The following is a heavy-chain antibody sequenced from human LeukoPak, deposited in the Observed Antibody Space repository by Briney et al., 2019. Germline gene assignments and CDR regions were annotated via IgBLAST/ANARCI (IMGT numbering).Heavy chain of an antibody. CDR2: IYYSGST. CDR3: ARENYYDSCGYVY. V-gene: IGHV4-39*07. J-gene: IGHJ4*02. D-gene: IGHD3-22*01. Sequence: PSETLSLTCSVSGVSISSSNSYWGWIRQPPGKGLEWIGSIYYSGSTYYNPSLKSRITMSVDTSKNQFSLRLSSVTAADTAVYYCARENYYDSCGYVYWGQGTLVTASS. CDR1: GVSISSSNSY.